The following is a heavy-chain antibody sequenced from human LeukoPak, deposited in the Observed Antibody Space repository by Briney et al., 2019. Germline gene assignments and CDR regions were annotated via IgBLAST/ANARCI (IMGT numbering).Heavy chain of an antibody. D-gene: IGHD4-23*01. CDR3: ARPNLRVNAFDI. V-gene: IGHV1-8*03. Sequence: ASVKVSCKXSGRTFSSYAISWVRQAPRQGLEWMGRMNPNSGNTGYSQKFQGRVTITMNTSISTAYMELSSLRSEDTAVYYCARPNLRVNAFDIWGQGTMITVSS. CDR1: GRTFSSYA. J-gene: IGHJ3*02. CDR2: MNPNSGNT.